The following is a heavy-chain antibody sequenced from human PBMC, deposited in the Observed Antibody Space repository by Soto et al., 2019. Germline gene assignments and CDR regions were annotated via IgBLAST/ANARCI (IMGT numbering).Heavy chain of an antibody. CDR2: ISYDGTNK. CDR1: GFSINISP. V-gene: IGHV3-30-3*01. J-gene: IGHJ4*02. Sequence: SLSLFCAATGFSINISPMHCVRQSRGMATVWGALISYDGTNKFCAGSGKGRFTISRDNSKSTLYLQVDSLRPEDAAVYYCARDPKTSGGQHWAFNYFDSWGQGTLVTVSS. CDR3: ARDPKTSGGQHWAFNYFDS. D-gene: IGHD7-27*01.